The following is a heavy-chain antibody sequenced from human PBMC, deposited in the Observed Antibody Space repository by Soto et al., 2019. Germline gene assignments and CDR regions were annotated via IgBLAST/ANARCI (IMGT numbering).Heavy chain of an antibody. V-gene: IGHV4-59*01. CDR3: ARGEGYCISTSCYLADYYYYYYYMDV. D-gene: IGHD2-2*01. J-gene: IGHJ6*03. CDR2: IYYSGST. Sequence: PSETLSLTCTVSGGSISSYYWSWIRQPPGKGLEWIGYIYYSGSTNYNPSLKSRVTISVDTSKNQFSLKLSSVTAADTAVYYCARGEGYCISTSCYLADYYYYYYYMDVWGHGILVTVSS. CDR1: GGSISSYY.